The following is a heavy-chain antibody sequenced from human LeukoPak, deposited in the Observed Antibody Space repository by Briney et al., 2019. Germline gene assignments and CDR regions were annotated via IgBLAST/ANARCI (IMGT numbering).Heavy chain of an antibody. V-gene: IGHV4-39*07. CDR3: ARLGSPYSSGWYVPY. D-gene: IGHD6-19*01. Sequence: PSETLTLTRTVSGGSTSSSSYYWGWIRQPPGKGLEWIGSIYYSGSTYYNPSLKSRVTISVDTSKNRFSLKLSSVTAADTAVYYCARLGSPYSSGWYVPYWGQGTLVTVSS. J-gene: IGHJ4*02. CDR1: GGSTSSSSYY. CDR2: IYYSGST.